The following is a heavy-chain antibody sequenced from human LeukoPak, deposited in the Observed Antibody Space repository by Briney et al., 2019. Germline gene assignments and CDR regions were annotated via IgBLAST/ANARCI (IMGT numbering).Heavy chain of an antibody. V-gene: IGHV4-59*11. Sequence: PSETLSLTCTVSGGSISSHYWSWIRQLPGKGLEWIGYIYYSGSTNYNPSLKSRVTISVDTSKNQFSLKLSSVTAADTAVYYCAREVNVGSYYFGYWGQGTLVTVSS. J-gene: IGHJ4*02. CDR1: GGSISSHY. CDR3: AREVNVGSYYFGY. D-gene: IGHD1-26*01. CDR2: IYYSGST.